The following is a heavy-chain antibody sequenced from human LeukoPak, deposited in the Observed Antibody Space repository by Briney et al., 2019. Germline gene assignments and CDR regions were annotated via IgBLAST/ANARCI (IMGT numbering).Heavy chain of an antibody. CDR1: GYTFTSYY. CDR2: INPSRGST. J-gene: IGHJ4*02. CDR3: ARDPSPDSSGYYPDDY. Sequence: ASEKVSCKASGYTFTSYYMHWVRQAPGQGLEWIGIINPSRGSTSHVQKFQGRVTMTRDTFTSEAYMELSSLRSEDMAVEYCARDPSPDSSGYYPDDYWGQGTLVTVSS. D-gene: IGHD3-22*01. V-gene: IGHV1-46*01.